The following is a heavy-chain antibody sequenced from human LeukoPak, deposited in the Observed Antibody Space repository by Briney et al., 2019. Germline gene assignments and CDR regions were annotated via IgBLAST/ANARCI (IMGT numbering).Heavy chain of an antibody. CDR2: ISSSRSYI. CDR3: ARDQRDSGCLDY. D-gene: IGHD6-19*01. CDR1: GFTFSSYS. J-gene: IGHJ4*02. Sequence: PGGSLRLSCAASGFTFSSYSMNWVRQAPGKGLEWVSSISSSRSYIYYADSMKGRFTISRDNAKNSLYLQMNSLRAEDTAVYYCARDQRDSGCLDYWGQGTLVTVSS. V-gene: IGHV3-21*01.